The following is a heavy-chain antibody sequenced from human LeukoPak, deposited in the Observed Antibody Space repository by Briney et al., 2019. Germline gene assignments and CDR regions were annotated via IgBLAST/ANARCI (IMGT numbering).Heavy chain of an antibody. Sequence: GGSLRLSCAASGSTFSSYWMSWVRQAPGKGLEWVANIKQDGSEKYYLDSVKGQFTISRDNAKNSLYLQMNSLRAEDTAVYYCARARRGYYFDYWGQGTLVTVSS. V-gene: IGHV3-7*01. J-gene: IGHJ4*02. CDR1: GSTFSSYW. CDR3: ARARRGYYFDY. CDR2: IKQDGSEK. D-gene: IGHD3-16*01.